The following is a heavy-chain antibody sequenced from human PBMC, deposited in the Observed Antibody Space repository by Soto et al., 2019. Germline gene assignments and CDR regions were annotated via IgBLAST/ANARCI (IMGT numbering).Heavy chain of an antibody. CDR3: ARHNYYGSGYYYYYYGMDV. V-gene: IGHV4-34*01. D-gene: IGHD3-22*01. CDR1: GGSFSGYY. Sequence: PSETLSLTCAVYGGSFSGYYWSWIRQPPGKGLEWIGEINHSGNTNYNPSLKSRVTISVDTSKNQFSLKLSSVTAADTAVYYCARHNYYGSGYYYYYYGMDVWGQGTTVTVSS. J-gene: IGHJ6*02. CDR2: INHSGNT.